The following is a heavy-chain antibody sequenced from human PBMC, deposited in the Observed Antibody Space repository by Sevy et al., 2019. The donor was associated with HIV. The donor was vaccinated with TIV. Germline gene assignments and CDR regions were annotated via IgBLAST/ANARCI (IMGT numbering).Heavy chain of an antibody. CDR3: ASEGEGWELGGDYFEY. J-gene: IGHJ4*02. D-gene: IGHD7-27*01. Sequence: GGSLRLSCAASGFTFNNYWMSWVRQAPGRGLEWVANIKQDGSEKYNVDSVKGRFTISRDNAKNSMYLQMNSLRAEDTAVYYCASEGEGWELGGDYFEYWGQGTLVTVSS. CDR2: IKQDGSEK. CDR1: GFTFNNYW. V-gene: IGHV3-7*01.